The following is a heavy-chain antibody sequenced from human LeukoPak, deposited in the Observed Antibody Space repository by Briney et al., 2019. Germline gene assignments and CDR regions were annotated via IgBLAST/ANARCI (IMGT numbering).Heavy chain of an antibody. CDR1: GYTFASYY. V-gene: IGHV1-46*01. D-gene: IGHD1-26*01. Sequence: ASVKVSCKASGYTFASYYMHWVRQAPGQGLEWMRIINPRGGSTTYAQKFQGRVTMTRDTSTSTVYMELSSLRSEDTAVYYCARDSTPTYYSGTYYFEYWGQGTLVTVSS. CDR2: INPRGGST. J-gene: IGHJ4*02. CDR3: ARDSTPTYYSGTYYFEY.